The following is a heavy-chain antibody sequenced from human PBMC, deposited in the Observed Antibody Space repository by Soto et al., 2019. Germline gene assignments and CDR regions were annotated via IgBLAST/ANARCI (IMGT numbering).Heavy chain of an antibody. CDR2: IYKSATT. J-gene: IGHJ5*01. D-gene: IGHD7-27*01. Sequence: SEILSLTCSVSGDSISNLDYFWAWIRQPPGQALEYIGYIYKSATTYYNPSFESRVAIYVDTSKSQFSLNVTSVTAADTAVYFCARGRYCLTGRCFPNWFDSWGQGALVTVSS. CDR1: GDSISNLDYF. CDR3: ARGRYCLTGRCFPNWFDS. V-gene: IGHV4-30-4*01.